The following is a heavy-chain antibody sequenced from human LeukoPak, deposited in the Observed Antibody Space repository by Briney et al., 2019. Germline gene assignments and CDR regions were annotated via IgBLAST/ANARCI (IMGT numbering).Heavy chain of an antibody. CDR3: AGAATYIPSNAFDI. Sequence: GASVEVSCKASGGTFSSYAISWVRQAPGQGLEWMGRIIPIFGTANYAQKFQGRVMITTDESTSTAYMELSSLRSEDTAVYYCAGAATYIPSNAFDIWGQGTMVTVSS. D-gene: IGHD2-15*01. V-gene: IGHV1-69*05. J-gene: IGHJ3*02. CDR2: IIPIFGTA. CDR1: GGTFSSYA.